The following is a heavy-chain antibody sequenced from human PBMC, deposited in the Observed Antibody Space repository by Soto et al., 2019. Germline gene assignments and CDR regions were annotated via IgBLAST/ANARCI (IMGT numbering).Heavy chain of an antibody. V-gene: IGHV4-39*01. D-gene: IGHD6-13*01. CDR2: IYYSGST. CDR1: GGSISSSSTY. CDR3: ARRGGQQQLVRDYYYYYGMDV. J-gene: IGHJ6*02. Sequence: SETLSLTCNVSGGSISSSSTYWGWIRQPPEKGLEWIASIYYSGSTYYNPSLRSRVTLSVDTSKNQFSLRLSSVTAADTAVYYCARRGGQQQLVRDYYYYYGMDVWGQGTTVTVSS.